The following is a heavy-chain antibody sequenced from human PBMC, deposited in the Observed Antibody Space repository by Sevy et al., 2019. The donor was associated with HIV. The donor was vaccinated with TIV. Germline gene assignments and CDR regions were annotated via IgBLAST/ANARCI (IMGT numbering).Heavy chain of an antibody. Sequence: SETLSLTCTVSGGSISSYYWSWIRQPPGKGLEWIGYIYYSGSTNYKPSLKSRVTISLDTSKNQFSLKLSSVTAADTAVYYCARDGVVPAVSGVYYYYGMDVWGQGTTVTVSS. CDR3: ARDGVVPAVSGVYYYYGMDV. J-gene: IGHJ6*02. CDR2: IYYSGST. V-gene: IGHV4-59*01. D-gene: IGHD2-2*01. CDR1: GGSISSYY.